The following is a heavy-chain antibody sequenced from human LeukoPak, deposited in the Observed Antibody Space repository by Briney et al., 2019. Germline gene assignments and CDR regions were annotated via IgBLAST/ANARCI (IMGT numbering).Heavy chain of an antibody. CDR2: INPNSGGT. V-gene: IGHV1-2*02. CDR1: GYTFTVYY. Sequence: GALVKVSCKASGYTFTVYYMHWVRQAPGQGLEWMGWINPNSGGTNYAQKFQGRVTMNSDTSISTAYMEVSRLRSDDTAVYYCVRRSDDAFDIWGQGTMVTLSS. J-gene: IGHJ3*02. CDR3: VRRSDDAFDI.